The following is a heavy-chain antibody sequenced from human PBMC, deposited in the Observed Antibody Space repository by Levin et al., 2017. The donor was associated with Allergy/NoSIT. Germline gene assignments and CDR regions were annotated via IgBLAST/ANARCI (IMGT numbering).Heavy chain of an antibody. CDR3: AREDVPYSGNYHCEF. CDR2: TADGGVNE. CDR1: GFAFSDYM. Sequence: PAGGSLRLSCAASGFAFSDYMMHWVRQAPGKGLEWVAVTADGGVNEQYADSVKGRFTISRDNSKNTLHLHLDNLTPEDTAVYYCAREDVPYSGNYHCEFWGQGTLVTVSS. V-gene: IGHV3-30-3*01. D-gene: IGHD1-26*01. J-gene: IGHJ4*02.